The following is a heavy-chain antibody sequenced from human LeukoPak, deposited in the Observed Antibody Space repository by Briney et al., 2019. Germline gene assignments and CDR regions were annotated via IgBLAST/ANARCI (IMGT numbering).Heavy chain of an antibody. Sequence: GGSLRLSCAASGFTFSSYGMHWVRQAPGKGLEWVALIWYDGSNKYYTDSVKGRLTISRDNSKNTLYLRMNSLRAEDTAIYYCAREGPRGNSQFDCWGQGTLVTVSS. CDR3: AREGPRGNSQFDC. CDR1: GFTFSSYG. D-gene: IGHD2/OR15-2a*01. V-gene: IGHV3-33*01. CDR2: IWYDGSNK. J-gene: IGHJ5*01.